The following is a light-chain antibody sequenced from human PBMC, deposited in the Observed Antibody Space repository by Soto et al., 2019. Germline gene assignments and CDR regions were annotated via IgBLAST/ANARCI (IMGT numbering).Light chain of an antibody. Sequence: ETVLTQYPGTLSLAPGERATLSCRASQSVSSSYLAWYQHNPGQAPRLLIYGASSRATGIPDRFSGSGSGTDFTLTISRLEPEDFSVYYCQQYGSSPGYTFGQGPKLEIK. CDR3: QQYGSSPGYT. CDR1: QSVSSSY. CDR2: GAS. V-gene: IGKV3-20*01. J-gene: IGKJ2*01.